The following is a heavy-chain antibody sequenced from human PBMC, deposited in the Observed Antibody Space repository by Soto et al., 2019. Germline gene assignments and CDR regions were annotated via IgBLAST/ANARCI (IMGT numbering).Heavy chain of an antibody. V-gene: IGHV3-30-3*01. CDR1: GFTFKGYA. D-gene: IGHD5-18*01. CDR2: ISSDGSKK. Sequence: QVELVESGGGVVQPGRSLRLSCAASGFTFKGYAMHWVRQAPGKGLEWVARISSDGSKKYYADSVKGQFTISRDNSKYTLYLQMNSLRVEDTAVYYCAREGGGYTYGSPYHGMDVWGQGTTVTVSS. CDR3: AREGGGYTYGSPYHGMDV. J-gene: IGHJ6*02.